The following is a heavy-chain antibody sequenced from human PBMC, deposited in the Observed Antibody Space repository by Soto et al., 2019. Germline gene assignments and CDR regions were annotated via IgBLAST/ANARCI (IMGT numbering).Heavy chain of an antibody. CDR1: GGTFSSYA. CDR3: ATPVQEMANSNWFDP. V-gene: IGHV1-69*12. Sequence: QVQLVQSGAEVKKPGSSVKVSCKASGGTFSSYAISWVRQAPGQGLEWIGGIIPIFDTADYAQKFQGRVTITADEFTSTAYMELGTLRSEDTAVYYCATPVQEMANSNWFDPWGQGTLVTVSS. J-gene: IGHJ5*02. D-gene: IGHD5-12*01. CDR2: IIPIFDTA.